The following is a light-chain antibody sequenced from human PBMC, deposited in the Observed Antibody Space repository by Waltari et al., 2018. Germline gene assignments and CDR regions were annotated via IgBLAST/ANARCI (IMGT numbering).Light chain of an antibody. CDR1: SSDVGGSNY. V-gene: IGLV2-11*01. Sequence: QSALTPPLSVSGSPGPSATISCTGTSSDVGGSNYVPWYQQHPGKAPKLMSYDVSKRPSGVPDRFSCAKSGNTASLTISGLQAEDEADDYCCSYAGSYVVFGGGTKLTVL. J-gene: IGLJ2*01. CDR2: DVS. CDR3: CSYAGSYVV.